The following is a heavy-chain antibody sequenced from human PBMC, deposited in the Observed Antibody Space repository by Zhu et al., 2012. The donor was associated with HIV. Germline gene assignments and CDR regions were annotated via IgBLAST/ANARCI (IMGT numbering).Heavy chain of an antibody. D-gene: IGHD4-17*01. CDR1: HYSASSAYY. CDR3: ARSTVTTSGAFDI. V-gene: IGHV4-38-2*02. J-gene: IGHJ3*02. CDR2: IFHTGST. Sequence: QVQLQESGPGLVKPSETLSLICTVSHYSASSAYYWGWVRQPPGKGLEWIGNIFHTGSTDSNPSLKSRVSISVDTSKNQFSLKLSSVTPADTALYYCARSTVTTSGAFDIWGQGTMVTVSP.